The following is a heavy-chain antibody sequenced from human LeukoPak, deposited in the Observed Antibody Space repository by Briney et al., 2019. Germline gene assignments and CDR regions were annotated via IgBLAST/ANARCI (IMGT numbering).Heavy chain of an antibody. D-gene: IGHD1-26*01. CDR1: GFTFSSYN. J-gene: IGHJ4*02. V-gene: IGHV3-7*01. CDR3: ARDFGRMRVGPAY. CDR2: IKQDGSEK. Sequence: AGGSLRLSCAASGFTFSSYNMSWVRQAPGKGLEWVANIKQDGSEKYYVDSVKGRFTISRDNAKNSLYLQMNSLRAEDTAVYYCARDFGRMRVGPAYWGQGTLVTVSS.